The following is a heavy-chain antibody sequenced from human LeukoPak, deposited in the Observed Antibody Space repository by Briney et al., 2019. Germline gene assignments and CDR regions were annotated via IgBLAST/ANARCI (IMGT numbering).Heavy chain of an antibody. D-gene: IGHD5-12*01. J-gene: IGHJ6*03. Sequence: PSETLSLTCTVSGGSISSSSYYWGWIRQPPGKGLEWIGRIYTSGSTSYNPSLKSRVTMSADTSKNQFSLKLSSVTAADTAVYYCARSYSGFLHHYMDVWGKGTTVTISS. CDR1: GGSISSSSYY. CDR2: IYTSGST. V-gene: IGHV4-61*05. CDR3: ARSYSGFLHHYMDV.